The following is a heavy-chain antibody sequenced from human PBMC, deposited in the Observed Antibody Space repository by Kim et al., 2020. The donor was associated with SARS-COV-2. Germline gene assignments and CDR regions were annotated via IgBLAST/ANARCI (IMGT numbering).Heavy chain of an antibody. J-gene: IGHJ5*02. D-gene: IGHD4-17*01. CDR3: ARDREHYGDYKFDP. Sequence: GSLRLSCAASGFTFSSYGMHWVRQAPGKGLEWVAVIWYDGSNKYYADSVKGRFTISRDNSKNTLYLQMNSLRAEDTAVYYCARDREHYGDYKFDPWGQGTLVTVSS. V-gene: IGHV3-33*01. CDR2: IWYDGSNK. CDR1: GFTFSSYG.